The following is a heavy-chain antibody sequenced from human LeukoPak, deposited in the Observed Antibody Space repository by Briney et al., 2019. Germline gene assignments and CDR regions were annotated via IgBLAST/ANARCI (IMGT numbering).Heavy chain of an antibody. J-gene: IGHJ4*02. D-gene: IGHD2/OR15-2a*01. V-gene: IGHV4-59*08. Sequence: SETLSLTCAVYGGSFSGYYWSWIRQPPGKGLEWIAYISDIGSINYNPSLKSRATISLDTSKNQFSLKLSSVTAADTAVYYCAGHHPRNTVDFWGQGTLVTVPS. CDR2: ISDIGSI. CDR3: AGHHPRNTVDF. CDR1: GGSFSGYY.